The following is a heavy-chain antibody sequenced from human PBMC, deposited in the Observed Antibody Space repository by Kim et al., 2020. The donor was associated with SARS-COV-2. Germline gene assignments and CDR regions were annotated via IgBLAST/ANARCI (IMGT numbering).Heavy chain of an antibody. CDR3: ARDSSGWYWGMDV. CDR2: INAGNGNT. D-gene: IGHD6-19*01. J-gene: IGHJ6*02. V-gene: IGHV1-3*01. CDR1: GYTFTSYA. Sequence: ASVKVSCKASGYTFTSYAMHWVRQAPGQRLEWMGWINAGNGNTKYSQKFQGRVTITRDTSASTAFMELSSLRFEDTAVYYCARDSSGWYWGMDVWGQGTTVTVSS.